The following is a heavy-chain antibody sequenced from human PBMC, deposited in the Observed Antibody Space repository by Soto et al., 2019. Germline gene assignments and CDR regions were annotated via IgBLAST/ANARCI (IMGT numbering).Heavy chain of an antibody. V-gene: IGHV3-7*01. J-gene: IGHJ6*02. CDR1: GFTFSNYW. D-gene: IGHD2-21*02. CDR2: IRQDGNEI. CDR3: ARDGVWYGMDA. Sequence: GGSLRLSCAASGFTFSNYWMSWVRQAPGKGLEWVANIRQDGNEIYYVDSVKGRFTISRDNAKNSLYLQMNSLRAEDAALYYCARDGVWYGMDAWGQGTTVTVSS.